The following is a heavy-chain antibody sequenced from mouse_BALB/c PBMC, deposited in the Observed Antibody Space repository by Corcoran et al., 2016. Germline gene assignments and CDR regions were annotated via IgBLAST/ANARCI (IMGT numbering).Heavy chain of an antibody. V-gene: IGHV1-66*01. Sequence: QVQLQQSGPELVKPGASVKISCKASGYSFTSYYIHWVKQRPGQGLEWIGWIFPGSGNTKYNEKFKGKATLTADTSSSTAYRQLSSLTSEDSAVYFCAKATVVATDYAMDYWGQGTSVTVSS. D-gene: IGHD1-1*01. CDR3: AKATVVATDYAMDY. CDR1: GYSFTSYY. CDR2: IFPGSGNT. J-gene: IGHJ4*01.